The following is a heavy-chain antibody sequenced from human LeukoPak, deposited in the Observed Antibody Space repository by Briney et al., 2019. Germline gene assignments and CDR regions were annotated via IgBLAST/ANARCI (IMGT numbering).Heavy chain of an antibody. Sequence: GGSLRLSCAASGFTFSRYWMHWVRQAPGGGLEWVSRINSDGSFTSSADSVKSRFTISRDNAKRTQYLQMNSLRAEETAVFFCASDNFDSSGPDYWGQGTLVTVSS. CDR2: INSDGSFT. V-gene: IGHV3-74*01. J-gene: IGHJ4*02. D-gene: IGHD3-22*01. CDR1: GFTFSRYW. CDR3: ASDNFDSSGPDY.